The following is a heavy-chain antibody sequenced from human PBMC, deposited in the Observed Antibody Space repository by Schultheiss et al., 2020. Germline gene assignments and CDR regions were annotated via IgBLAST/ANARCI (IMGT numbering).Heavy chain of an antibody. CDR3: ARDSHWGSYRFHDY. CDR1: GFTFSSYE. V-gene: IGHV3-48*03. J-gene: IGHJ4*02. D-gene: IGHD3-16*02. CDR2: ISSSGSTI. Sequence: GGSLRLSCAASGFTFSSYEMNWVRQAPGKGLEWVSYISSSGSTIYYADSVKGRFTISRDNAKNTLYLQMNSLRAEDTAVYYCARDSHWGSYRFHDYWGQGTLVTVSS.